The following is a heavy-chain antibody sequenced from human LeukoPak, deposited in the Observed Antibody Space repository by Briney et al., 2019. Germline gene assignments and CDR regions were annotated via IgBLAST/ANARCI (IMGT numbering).Heavy chain of an antibody. CDR3: AKDFGGWFGEGQVGY. V-gene: IGHV3-48*03. CDR1: GFTFSSYE. J-gene: IGHJ4*02. Sequence: GGSLRLSCAASGFTFSSYEMNWVRQAPGKGLEWVSYISNSGSTIYYADSVKGRFTISRDNAKNSLYLQMNSLRAEDTAVYYCAKDFGGWFGEGQVGYWGQGTLVTGSS. CDR2: ISNSGSTI. D-gene: IGHD3-10*01.